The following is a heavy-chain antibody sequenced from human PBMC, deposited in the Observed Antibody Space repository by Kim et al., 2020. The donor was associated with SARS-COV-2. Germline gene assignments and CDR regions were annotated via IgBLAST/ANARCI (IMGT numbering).Heavy chain of an antibody. CDR3: ARVYGSSGSYYYQYFDY. J-gene: IGHJ4*02. V-gene: IGHV4-39*07. D-gene: IGHD3-10*01. Sequence: RKSRRTISVDTSKNQFSLKLTSVTAADTAVYYCARVYGSSGSYYYQYFDYWGQGTLVTVSS.